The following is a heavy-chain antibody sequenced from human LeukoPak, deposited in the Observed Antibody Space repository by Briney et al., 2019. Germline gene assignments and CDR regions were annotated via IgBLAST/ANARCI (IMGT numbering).Heavy chain of an antibody. CDR3: ARVAKERVGGVYYFDY. Sequence: LSGGSLRLSCAASGFTFSDYDMHWVRHATGKGLEWVSAIGTAGDTYYTGSVKGRFTISRENAKNSLYLQMNSLRAGDMAVYYCARVAKERVGGVYYFDYWGQGTLVTVSS. CDR2: IGTAGDT. J-gene: IGHJ4*02. D-gene: IGHD1-1*01. CDR1: GFTFSDYD. V-gene: IGHV3-13*01.